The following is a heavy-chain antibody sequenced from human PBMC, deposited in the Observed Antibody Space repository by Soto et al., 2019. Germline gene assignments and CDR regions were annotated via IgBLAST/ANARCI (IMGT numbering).Heavy chain of an antibody. CDR1: GFTFSSYS. V-gene: IGHV3-48*01. D-gene: IGHD3-16*02. J-gene: IGHJ4*02. CDR3: ARGDYIWGSYRSYYFDY. Sequence: GGSLRLSCAASGFTFSSYSMNWVRQAPGKGLEWVSYISSSSSTIYYADSVKGRFTISRDNAKNSLYLQMNSLRAEDTAVYYCARGDYIWGSYRSYYFDYWGQGTLVTVSS. CDR2: ISSSSSTI.